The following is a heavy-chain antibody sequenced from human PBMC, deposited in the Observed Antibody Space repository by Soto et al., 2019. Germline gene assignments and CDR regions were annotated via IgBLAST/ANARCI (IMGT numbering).Heavy chain of an antibody. D-gene: IGHD5-12*01. CDR2: ISSSSSTI. J-gene: IGHJ6*02. CDR3: ARDLGRDIVATIPYYYGMDV. CDR1: GFTFSSYS. V-gene: IGHV3-48*02. Sequence: PGGSLRLSCAASGFTFSSYSMNWVRQAPGKGLEWVSYISSSSSTIYYADSVKGRFTISRDNAKNSLYLQMNSLRDEDTAVYYCARDLGRDIVATIPYYYGMDVWGQGTMVTVSS.